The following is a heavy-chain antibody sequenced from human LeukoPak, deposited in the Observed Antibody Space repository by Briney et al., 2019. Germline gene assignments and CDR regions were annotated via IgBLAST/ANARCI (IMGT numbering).Heavy chain of an antibody. CDR2: INWNGGST. Sequence: GGSLRLSCVASGFTFDDYGIGWVRQAPGTGLEWVSGINWNGGSTDYADSVKGRFTISRDNAKNSVSLRVEDTALYHCVLTSGSGSYRGYLNYWGQGTLVTVSS. D-gene: IGHD3-10*01. CDR1: GFTFDDYG. J-gene: IGHJ4*02. V-gene: IGHV3-20*01. CDR3: VLTSGSGSYRGYLNY.